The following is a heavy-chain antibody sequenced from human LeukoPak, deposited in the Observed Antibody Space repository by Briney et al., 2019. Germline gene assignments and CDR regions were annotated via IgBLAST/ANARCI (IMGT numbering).Heavy chain of an antibody. J-gene: IGHJ4*02. D-gene: IGHD3-10*01. CDR2: IYYSGST. CDR3: ARVHDYYGSGSYYNGDY. V-gene: IGHV4-61*01. Sequence: PSETLSLTCTVSGGSVSSCSYYWSWIPQPPGKGLEWIVYIYYSGSTNYNPSLKSLVTISVDTSKTQFSLKLSSVTAADTAVYYCARVHDYYGSGSYYNGDYWGQGTLVTVSS. CDR1: GGSVSSCSYY.